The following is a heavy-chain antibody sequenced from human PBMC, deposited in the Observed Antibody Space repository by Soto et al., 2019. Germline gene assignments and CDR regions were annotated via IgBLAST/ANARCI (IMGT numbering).Heavy chain of an antibody. D-gene: IGHD1-26*01. CDR1: GYTFTSYG. J-gene: IGHJ4*02. Sequence: ASVKVSCKASGYTFTSYGISWVRQATGQGLEWMGWMNPNSGNTGYAQKFQGRVTMTRNTSISTAYMELSSLRSEDTAVYYCAREISGSYRIDSLGQRTLVTVAS. CDR2: MNPNSGNT. V-gene: IGHV1-8*02. CDR3: AREISGSYRIDS.